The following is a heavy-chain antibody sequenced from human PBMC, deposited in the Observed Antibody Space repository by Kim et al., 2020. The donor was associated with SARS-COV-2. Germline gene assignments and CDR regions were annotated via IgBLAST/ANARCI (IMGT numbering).Heavy chain of an antibody. J-gene: IGHJ4*02. Sequence: ASVKVSCKASGYTFTSYAMHWVRQAPGQRLEWMGWINAGNGNTKYSQKFQGRVTITRDTSASTAYMELSSLRSEDTAVYYCAKDHLGYCSGGSCPIDYWGQGTLVTVSS. D-gene: IGHD2-15*01. V-gene: IGHV1-3*01. CDR3: AKDHLGYCSGGSCPIDY. CDR1: GYTFTSYA. CDR2: INAGNGNT.